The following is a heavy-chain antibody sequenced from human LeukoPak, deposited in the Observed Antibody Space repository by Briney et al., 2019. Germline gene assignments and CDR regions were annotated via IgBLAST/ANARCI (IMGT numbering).Heavy chain of an antibody. J-gene: IGHJ6*03. CDR1: GYTFTSYY. CDR3: ARGTPKINYYYCMDV. D-gene: IGHD2-15*01. Sequence: ASVKVSCKASGYTFTSYYMHWVRQAPGQGLEWMGIINPSGGSTSYAQKFQGRVTMTRDMSTSTVYMELSSLRSEDTAVYYCARGTPKINYYYCMDVWGKGTTVTVSS. CDR2: INPSGGST. V-gene: IGHV1-46*01.